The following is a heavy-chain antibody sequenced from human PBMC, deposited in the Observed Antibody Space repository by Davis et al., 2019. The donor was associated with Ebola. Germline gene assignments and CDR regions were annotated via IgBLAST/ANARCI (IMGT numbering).Heavy chain of an antibody. CDR3: ARDGVYDFWSGYYCYYYYMDV. D-gene: IGHD3-3*01. CDR2: INIDGSST. J-gene: IGHJ6*03. V-gene: IGHV3-74*01. Sequence: SLKIPCAASGFTFSSYWMHWVRQAPLKGPVWVSRINIDGSSTSHADSVKGRLTISRDNAKNTLYLQMNSLRAEDTAVYYCARDGVYDFWSGYYCYYYYMDVWGKGTTVTVSS. CDR1: GFTFSSYW.